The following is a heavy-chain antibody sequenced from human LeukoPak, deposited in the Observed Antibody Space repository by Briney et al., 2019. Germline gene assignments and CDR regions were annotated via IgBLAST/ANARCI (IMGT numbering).Heavy chain of an antibody. V-gene: IGHV4-39*01. Sequence: SETLSLTCTVSGGSISSSSYYWGWTRQPPGKGLEWIGSIYYSGSTYYNPSLKSRVTISVDTSKNQFPLKLSSVTAADTAVYYCASRSAIGRYTFFDPWGQGTLVTVSS. D-gene: IGHD3-9*01. CDR1: GGSISSSSYY. J-gene: IGHJ5*02. CDR3: ASRSAIGRYTFFDP. CDR2: IYYSGST.